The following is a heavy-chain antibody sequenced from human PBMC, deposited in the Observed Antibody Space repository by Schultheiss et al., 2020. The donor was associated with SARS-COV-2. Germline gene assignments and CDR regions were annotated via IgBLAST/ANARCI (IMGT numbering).Heavy chain of an antibody. CDR3: ARRLDVVPADGGDAFDI. Sequence: SETLSLTCTVSGGSISSSSYYWGWIRQPPGKGLEWIGSIYYSGSTYYNPSLKSRVTISVDRSKNQFSLKLSSVTAADTAVYYCARRLDVVPADGGDAFDIWGQGTMVTVSS. V-gene: IGHV4-39*01. D-gene: IGHD2-2*01. J-gene: IGHJ3*02. CDR1: GGSISSSSYY. CDR2: IYYSGST.